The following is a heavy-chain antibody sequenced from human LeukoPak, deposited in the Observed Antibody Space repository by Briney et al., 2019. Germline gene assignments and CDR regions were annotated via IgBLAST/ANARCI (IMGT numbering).Heavy chain of an antibody. D-gene: IGHD6-13*01. CDR1: GGSFSGYY. CDR2: INHSGST. CDR3: ARVKGGIAAFDY. V-gene: IGHV4-34*01. J-gene: IGHJ4*02. Sequence: PSETLPLTCAVYGGSFSGYYWSWIRQPPGKGLEWIGEINHSGSTNYNPSLKSRVTISVDTSKNQFSLKLSSVTAADTAVYYCARVKGGIAAFDYWGQGTLVTVSS.